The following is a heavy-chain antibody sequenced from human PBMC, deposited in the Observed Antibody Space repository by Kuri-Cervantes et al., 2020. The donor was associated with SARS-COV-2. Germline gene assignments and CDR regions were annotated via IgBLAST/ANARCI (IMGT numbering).Heavy chain of an antibody. CDR2: ISYDESNK. Sequence: GESLKISCVASGFTFRTYAVHWVRQPPGKGLEWVAVISYDESNKYYADSVKGRFTISRDNSKNTLYLQMNSLRAEDTAVYYCARGEGSGSYYNPLAYDYWGQGTLVTVSS. CDR1: GFTFRTYA. V-gene: IGHV3-30*04. D-gene: IGHD3-10*01. J-gene: IGHJ4*02. CDR3: ARGEGSGSYYNPLAYDY.